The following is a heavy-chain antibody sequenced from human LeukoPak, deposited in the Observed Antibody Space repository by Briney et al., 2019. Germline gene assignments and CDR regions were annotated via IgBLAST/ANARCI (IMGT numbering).Heavy chain of an antibody. Sequence: GGSLRLSCEGSGPTFSSYSMSWVRQAPGRGLEWVSGITASGGTTYYADSVTGRFTISRDNSKNTLYLQMNSLRAEDTAIYYCAKMSGYFDYWGQGPLVTVSS. J-gene: IGHJ4*02. V-gene: IGHV3-23*01. CDR1: GPTFSSYS. CDR3: AKMSGYFDY. CDR2: ITASGGTT. D-gene: IGHD5/OR15-5a*01.